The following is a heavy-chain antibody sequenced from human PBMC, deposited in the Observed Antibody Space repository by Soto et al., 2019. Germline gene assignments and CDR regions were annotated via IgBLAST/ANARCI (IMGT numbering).Heavy chain of an antibody. CDR3: ARRIVATETFDY. CDR2: IYYAGST. Sequence: QVRLQESGPGLVKPSETRSLTCTVSGGSMINYWSWIRQPPGGGLQWIGFIYYAGSTKYNPSLNSGVTISVDTSKNQCSLTVTSVTAADAAVYYCARRIVATETFDYGGQGTLVNVSS. D-gene: IGHD5-12*01. V-gene: IGHV4-59*08. CDR1: GGSMINY. J-gene: IGHJ4*02.